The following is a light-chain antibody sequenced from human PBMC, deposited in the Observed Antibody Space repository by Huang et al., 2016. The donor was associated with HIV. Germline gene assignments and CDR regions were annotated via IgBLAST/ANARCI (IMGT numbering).Light chain of an antibody. CDR1: QSVSNY. CDR2: SSS. Sequence: EIVLTQSPGTLSLSPGERATLSCRASQSVSNYLAWYQQKPGQVPRLLIYSSSNRATDIPDIFSGDGSGTDFTLTISRLEPEDFAVYYCQQYGSSVFTFGPGTKVDIK. V-gene: IGKV3-20*01. CDR3: QQYGSSVFT. J-gene: IGKJ3*01.